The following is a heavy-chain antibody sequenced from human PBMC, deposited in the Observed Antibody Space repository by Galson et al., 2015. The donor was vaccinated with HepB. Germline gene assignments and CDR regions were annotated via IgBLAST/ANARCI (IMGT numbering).Heavy chain of an antibody. V-gene: IGHV1-46*01. CDR1: GYTFTSYY. J-gene: IGHJ5*02. Sequence: SVKVSCKASGYTFTSYYMHWVRQAPGQGLEWMGIINPSGGSTSYAQKFQGRVTMTRDTSTSTVYMELSSLRSEDTAVYYCARGLGGVVVVAATRGWFDPWGQGTLVTVSS. CDR2: INPSGGST. D-gene: IGHD2-15*01. CDR3: ARGLGGVVVVAATRGWFDP.